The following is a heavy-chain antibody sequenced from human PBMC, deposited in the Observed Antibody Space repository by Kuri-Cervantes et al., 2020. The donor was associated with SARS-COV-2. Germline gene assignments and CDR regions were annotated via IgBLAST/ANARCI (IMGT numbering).Heavy chain of an antibody. V-gene: IGHV1-69*13. CDR2: IIPIFGTA. D-gene: IGHD3-16*02. J-gene: IGHJ2*01. CDR1: GGTFSSYA. Sequence: SVKVSCKASGGTFSSYAISWVRQAPGQGLEWVGRIIPIFGTANYAQKFQGRVTITADESTSTAYMELSSLRSEDTAVYYCARGSRYDYVWGSYRYTASWYFDLWGRGTPVTVSS. CDR3: ARGSRYDYVWGSYRYTASWYFDL.